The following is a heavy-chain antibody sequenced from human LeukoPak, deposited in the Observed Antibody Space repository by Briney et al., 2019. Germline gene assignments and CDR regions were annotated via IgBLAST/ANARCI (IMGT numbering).Heavy chain of an antibody. CDR3: AKDPSPDEIKRTKDYYYYYGMDV. D-gene: IGHD2-8*01. CDR2: IYYSGST. J-gene: IGHJ6*02. CDR1: GGSISNYY. V-gene: IGHV4-59*12. Sequence: SETLSLTCTVSGGSISNYYWSWIRQSPGKGLEWIGYIYYSGSTNYNPSLKSRVTISVDTSKNQFSLKLSSVTAADTAVYYCAKDPSPDEIKRTKDYYYYYGMDVWGQGTTVTVSS.